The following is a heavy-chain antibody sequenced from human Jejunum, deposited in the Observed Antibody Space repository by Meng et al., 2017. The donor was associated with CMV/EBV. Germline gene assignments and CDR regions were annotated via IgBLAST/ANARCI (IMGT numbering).Heavy chain of an antibody. CDR1: ATSVTTSY. J-gene: IGHJ4*02. CDR2: TGCGGGTT. Sequence: VSVSCTAAATSVTTSYMRWRRPARGQGVGWTGLTGCGGGTTYYTPRLQGRVTMTTDSSTSTDYLELSSLTDDDTAVYYCARDTTSWGQRTLVTVSS. V-gene: IGHV1-46*04. CDR3: ARDTTS. D-gene: IGHD1-1*01.